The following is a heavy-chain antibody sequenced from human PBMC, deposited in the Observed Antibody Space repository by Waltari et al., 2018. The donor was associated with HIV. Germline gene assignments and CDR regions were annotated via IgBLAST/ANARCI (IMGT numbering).Heavy chain of an antibody. CDR1: KVNFDNVW. CDR3: TTGGYPTEAFDI. V-gene: IGHV3-15*01. Sequence: EVQVVESGGGLVKPGGSLRVSCASFKVNFDNVWMTWVRQAPGKGLQWVGRNKSKRECGATDYAASVKCRFVISRDDSQNTLYLQMNSLKIEDTAMYYCTTGGYPTEAFDIWGQGTMVTVSS. D-gene: IGHD6-25*01. J-gene: IGHJ3*02. CDR2: NKSKRECGAT.